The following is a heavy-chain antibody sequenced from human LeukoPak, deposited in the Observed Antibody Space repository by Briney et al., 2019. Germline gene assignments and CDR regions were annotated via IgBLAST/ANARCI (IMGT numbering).Heavy chain of an antibody. D-gene: IGHD6-13*01. J-gene: IGHJ4*02. CDR1: GYSISSGYY. V-gene: IGHV4-38-2*01. CDR2: IYHSGST. Sequence: SETLSLTCAVSGYSISSGYYWGWIRQPPGKGLEWIGSIYHSGSTYYNPSLKSRVTISVDTSKNQFSLKLSSVTAADTAVYDCARVRRGLFSSSWYPEYYFDYWGQGTLVTVSS. CDR3: ARVRRGLFSSSWYPEYYFDY.